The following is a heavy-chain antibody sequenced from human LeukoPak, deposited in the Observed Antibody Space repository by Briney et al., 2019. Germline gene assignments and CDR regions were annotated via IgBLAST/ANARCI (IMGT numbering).Heavy chain of an antibody. Sequence: ASVKVSCKASRYTFTGYYMHWVRQAPGQGLEWMGWINPNSGGTNYAQKFQGRVTMTRDTSISTAYMELSRLRSDDTAVYYCASDRSPTYDSSGYFFDYWGQGTLVTVSS. CDR3: ASDRSPTYDSSGYFFDY. V-gene: IGHV1-2*02. J-gene: IGHJ4*02. CDR2: INPNSGGT. D-gene: IGHD3-22*01. CDR1: RYTFTGYY.